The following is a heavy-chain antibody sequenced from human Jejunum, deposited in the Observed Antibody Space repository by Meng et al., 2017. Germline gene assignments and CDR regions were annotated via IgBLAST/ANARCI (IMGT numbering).Heavy chain of an antibody. CDR2: IYWDDDK. J-gene: IGHJ5*02. CDR3: AHRLAYSTNYNVGWFDP. Sequence: TLKDSGPTPVNPPPTLTLTCTFSGFSLTTSGVGVGWIRQPPGKALECLALIYWDDDKRYNPSLRNRLSITKDTSKNQVVLTMTNMDPVDTATYYCAHRLAYSTNYNVGWFDPWGQGTLVTVSS. V-gene: IGHV2-5*02. CDR1: GFSLTTSGVG. D-gene: IGHD6-13*01.